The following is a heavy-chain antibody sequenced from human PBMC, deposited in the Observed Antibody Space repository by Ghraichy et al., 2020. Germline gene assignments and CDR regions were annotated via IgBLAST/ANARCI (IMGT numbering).Heavy chain of an antibody. D-gene: IGHD1-7*01. CDR2: INQSGIT. CDR1: GGSLSGYY. CDR3: AKKRMELRRLDN. J-gene: IGHJ4*02. Sequence: SETLSLTCAVYGGSLSGYYWSWIRQSPGTGLEWIGEINQSGITNYNPSLKSRVTISVDTSKKQFSLKLTSVTAADTAVYFCAKKRMELRRLDNWGQGTQVTVSS. V-gene: IGHV4-34*01.